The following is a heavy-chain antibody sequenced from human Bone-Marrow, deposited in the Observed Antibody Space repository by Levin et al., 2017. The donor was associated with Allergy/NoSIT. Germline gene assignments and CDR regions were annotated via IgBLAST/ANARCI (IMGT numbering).Heavy chain of an antibody. Sequence: SCAVYGGSFSGYYWSWIRQPPGKGLEWIGEINHSGSTNYNPSLKSRVTISVDTSKNQFSLKLSSVTAADTAVYYCARGRDFWSGCSFDYWGQGTLVTVSS. D-gene: IGHD3-3*01. V-gene: IGHV4-34*01. CDR1: GGSFSGYY. CDR2: INHSGST. J-gene: IGHJ4*02. CDR3: ARGRDFWSGCSFDY.